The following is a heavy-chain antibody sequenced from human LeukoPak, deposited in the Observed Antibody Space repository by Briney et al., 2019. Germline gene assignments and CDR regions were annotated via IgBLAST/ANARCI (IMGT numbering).Heavy chain of an antibody. V-gene: IGHV3-30-3*01. CDR3: AREGYYGSGSPPSLYFDY. CDR2: TSSDLNVK. D-gene: IGHD3-10*01. CDR1: GFTFRNYV. Sequence: GGSLRLSCAASGFTFRNYVIHWVRQAPGKGLEWVAVTSSDLNVKLYADSVKGRFTISRDNSRSTLYLQMNSLRPEDTTIYYCAREGYYGSGSPPSLYFDYWGQGTLVTVSS. J-gene: IGHJ4*02.